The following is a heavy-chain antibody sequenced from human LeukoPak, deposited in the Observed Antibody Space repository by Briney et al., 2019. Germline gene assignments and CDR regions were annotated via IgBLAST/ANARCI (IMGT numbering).Heavy chain of an antibody. Sequence: LSLTCTVSGDSISRSGYYWGWIRQAPGKGLEWVSYISSSGTTIYYADSVKGRFTISRDNAKNSLYLQMNSLRAEDTAVYYCARRRDSGSLQHFDYWGQGTLVTVSS. CDR3: ARRRDSGSLQHFDY. D-gene: IGHD1-26*01. V-gene: IGHV3-11*01. J-gene: IGHJ4*02. CDR1: GDSISRSGYY. CDR2: ISSSGTTI.